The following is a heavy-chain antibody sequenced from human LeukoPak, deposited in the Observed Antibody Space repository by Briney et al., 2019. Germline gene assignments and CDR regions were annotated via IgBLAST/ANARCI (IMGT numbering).Heavy chain of an antibody. CDR3: ARVGIAVAGDY. CDR2: ISSSSNYI. V-gene: IGHV3-21*01. D-gene: IGHD6-19*01. CDR1: GFTFSSYS. Sequence: PGGSLRLSCAASGFTFSSYSMNWVRQAPGKGLEWVSSISSSSNYIYYADSVKGRFTISRDNAKTSLYLQMNSLRAEDTAVYYCARVGIAVAGDYWGQGTLVTVSS. J-gene: IGHJ4*02.